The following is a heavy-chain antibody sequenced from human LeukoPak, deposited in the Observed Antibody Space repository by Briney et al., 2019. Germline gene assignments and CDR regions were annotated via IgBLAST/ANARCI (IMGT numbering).Heavy chain of an antibody. CDR1: GGSISSSSSY. J-gene: IGHJ5*02. Sequence: SETLSLTCSVSGGSISSSSSYWGWIRQPPGKGLEWIGSIYYSVSSFDNPALKSRVTISVDTSKTQFSLKLSSVTAADTAVYYCARRITIFGVVDHWGQGTLVTVSS. V-gene: IGHV4-39*01. D-gene: IGHD3-3*01. CDR3: ARRITIFGVVDH. CDR2: IYYSVSS.